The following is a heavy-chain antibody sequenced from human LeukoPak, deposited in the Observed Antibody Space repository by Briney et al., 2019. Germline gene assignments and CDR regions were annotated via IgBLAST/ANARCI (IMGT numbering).Heavy chain of an antibody. V-gene: IGHV1-2*02. D-gene: IGHD6-13*01. CDR1: GYTFTNYY. CDR2: INPNSGGT. J-gene: IGHJ4*02. Sequence: ASVKVSCKASGYTFTNYYMHWVRQTPGLGFEWMGWINPNSGGTNYAQKFQGRVTMTRDTSISTAYMELSRLRSDDTAVYYCARGLRTPPSKSSSWGNWGQGTLVTVSS. CDR3: ARGLRTPPSKSSSWGN.